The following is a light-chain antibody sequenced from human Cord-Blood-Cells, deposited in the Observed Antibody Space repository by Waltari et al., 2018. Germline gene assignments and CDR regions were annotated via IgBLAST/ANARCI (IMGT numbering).Light chain of an antibody. J-gene: IGKJ2*01. CDR2: WAS. Sequence: DIVMTQSPDSLAVSLGERATINCKSSQSVLYSSNNKNYLAWYQQKPGQPPKLLIYWASTRESGVPDRFSGRGSGTDVTLTINSLQAEDVAVYYCQQYYSTPYTFGQGTKLEIK. CDR1: QSVLYSSNNKNY. V-gene: IGKV4-1*01. CDR3: QQYYSTPYT.